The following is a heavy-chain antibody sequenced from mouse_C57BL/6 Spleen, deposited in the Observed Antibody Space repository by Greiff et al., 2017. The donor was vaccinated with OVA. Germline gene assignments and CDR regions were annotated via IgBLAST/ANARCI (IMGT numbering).Heavy chain of an antibody. CDR3: ARHEVYDSYFDY. D-gene: IGHD2-3*01. CDR1: GYTFTEYT. Sequence: VQLKESGAELVKPGASVKLSCKASGYTFTEYTIHWVKQRSGQGLEWIGWFYPGSGSIKYNEKFKDKATLTADKSSSTVYMELSILTSEDAAVYFCARHEVYDSYFDYWGQGTTLTVSS. V-gene: IGHV1-62-2*01. J-gene: IGHJ2*01. CDR2: FYPGSGSI.